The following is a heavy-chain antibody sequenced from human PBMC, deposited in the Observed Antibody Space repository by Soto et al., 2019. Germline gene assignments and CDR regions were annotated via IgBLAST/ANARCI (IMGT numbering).Heavy chain of an antibody. CDR2: INSDGSST. Sequence: GSLRLSCAASGFTFSSYWMHWVRQAPGKGLVWVSRINSDGSSTSYADSVKGRFTISRDNAKNTLYLQMNSLRAEDTAVYYCARVNHWEQPQPYYYYYGMDVWGQGTTVTVSS. V-gene: IGHV3-74*01. CDR3: ARVNHWEQPQPYYYYYGMDV. D-gene: IGHD1-26*01. J-gene: IGHJ6*02. CDR1: GFTFSSYW.